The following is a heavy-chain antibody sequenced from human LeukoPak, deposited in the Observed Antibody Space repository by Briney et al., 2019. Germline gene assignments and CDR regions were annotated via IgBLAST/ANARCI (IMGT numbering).Heavy chain of an antibody. J-gene: IGHJ4*02. CDR2: ISSRSSYI. V-gene: IGHV3-21*05. Sequence: PGGSLRLSSAASGFTFSSYGMIWVPQAPGKGLVGVSYISSRSSYIYYADSVKGRFTISRDNAKISMYLQLNSLRAEDTAVYYCARQYYDIWSGYYTADYYFDYWGQGTLVTVSS. D-gene: IGHD3-3*01. CDR1: GFTFSSYG. CDR3: ARQYYDIWSGYYTADYYFDY.